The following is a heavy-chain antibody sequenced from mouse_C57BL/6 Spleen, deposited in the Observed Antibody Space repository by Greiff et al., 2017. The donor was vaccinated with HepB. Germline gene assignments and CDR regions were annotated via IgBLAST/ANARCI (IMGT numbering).Heavy chain of an antibody. Sequence: VQLQQPGAELVKPGASVKLSCKASGYTFTSYWMHWVKQRPGQGLEWIGMIHPNSGSTNYNEKFKSKATLTVDKSSSTAYMQLSSLTSEDSAVYYCARGGVMVTPFDYWGQGTTLTVSS. V-gene: IGHV1-64*01. J-gene: IGHJ2*01. CDR1: GYTFTSYW. CDR2: IHPNSGST. D-gene: IGHD2-3*01. CDR3: ARGGVMVTPFDY.